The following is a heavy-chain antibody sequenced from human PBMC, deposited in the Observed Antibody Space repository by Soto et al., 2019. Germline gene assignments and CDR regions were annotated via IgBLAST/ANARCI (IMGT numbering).Heavy chain of an antibody. CDR2: IYYSGST. D-gene: IGHD1-7*01. J-gene: IGHJ6*02. CDR1: GGSISSYY. Sequence: SETLSLTCTVSGGSISSYYWSWIRQPPGKGLEWIGSIYYSGSTYYNASLKSRVTISVDTSKNQFSLKLSSVTAADTAVYYCAPELLGSYYYDMDVWGQGTTVTVSS. V-gene: IGHV4-59*05. CDR3: APELLGSYYYDMDV.